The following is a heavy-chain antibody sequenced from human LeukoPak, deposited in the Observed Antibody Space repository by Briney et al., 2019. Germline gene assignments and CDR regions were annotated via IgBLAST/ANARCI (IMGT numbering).Heavy chain of an antibody. CDR2: ISGSGGST. CDR1: GFTFSSYA. J-gene: IGHJ4*02. D-gene: IGHD3-9*01. Sequence: GGSLRLSCAASGFTFSSYAMSWVRQAPGKGLEWVSAISGSGGSTYYADSVKGRFTISRDNPKNTLYLQMNSLRAEDTAVYYCAKVRYFDWLLRGYYFDYWGQGTLVTVSS. CDR3: AKVRYFDWLLRGYYFDY. V-gene: IGHV3-23*01.